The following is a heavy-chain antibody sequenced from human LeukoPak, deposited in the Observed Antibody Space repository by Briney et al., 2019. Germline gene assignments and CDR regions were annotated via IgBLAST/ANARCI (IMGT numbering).Heavy chain of an antibody. CDR2: INDNGRAT. V-gene: IGHV3-64D*09. D-gene: IGHD1-26*01. J-gene: IGHJ4*02. CDR3: VNDVSGSYTFDY. CDR1: GFTFSSSA. Sequence: GGSLRLSCSASGFTFSSSAMHWVRQAPGKGLEYVSGINDNGRATHYGDSLKGRFTISRDNSKNTPYLQMSTPTTEDTAIYYCVNDVSGSYTFDYWGQGTLVTVSS.